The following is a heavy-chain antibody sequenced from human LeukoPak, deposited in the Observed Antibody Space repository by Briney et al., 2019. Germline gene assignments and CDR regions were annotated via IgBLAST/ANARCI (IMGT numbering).Heavy chain of an antibody. CDR3: AKDTFWGSSIAARRGFDY. D-gene: IGHD6-6*01. CDR1: GFTFSSYG. V-gene: IGHV3-30*18. CDR2: ISYDGSNK. Sequence: PGGSLRLSCAASGFTFSSYGMHWVRQAPGKGLEWVAVISYDGSNKYYADSVKGRFTISRDNSKNTLYLQMNSLRAEDTAVYYCAKDTFWGSSIAARRGFDYWGQGTLVTVSS. J-gene: IGHJ4*02.